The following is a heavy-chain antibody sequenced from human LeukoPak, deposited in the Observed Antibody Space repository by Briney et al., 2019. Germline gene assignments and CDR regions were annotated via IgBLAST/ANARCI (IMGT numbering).Heavy chain of an antibody. D-gene: IGHD3-16*01. CDR1: GGSISSYF. Sequence: PSETLPLTCTVSGGSISSYFWSWIRQPPGKGLEWIGYISYSGSTNYNPSLKSRVTISVDTSKNQFSLKLSSVTAADTAVYYCARGGTYALAWGQGTLVTVSS. CDR3: ARGGTYALA. CDR2: ISYSGST. J-gene: IGHJ5*02. V-gene: IGHV4-59*01.